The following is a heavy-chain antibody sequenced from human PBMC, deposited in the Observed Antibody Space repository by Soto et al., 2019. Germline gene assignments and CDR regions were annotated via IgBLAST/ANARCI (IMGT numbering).Heavy chain of an antibody. Sequence: PGESLKISCKGSGYSFPSQWIGWVRQTPGKGLEWMGIIYPGDSDTRYSPSFRGQVTISADKSISTAYLQWSSLKASDTAMYYCARRRYCSGGSCGDAFDIWGQGTMVTVSS. V-gene: IGHV5-51*01. J-gene: IGHJ3*02. D-gene: IGHD2-15*01. CDR3: ARRRYCSGGSCGDAFDI. CDR1: GYSFPSQW. CDR2: IYPGDSDT.